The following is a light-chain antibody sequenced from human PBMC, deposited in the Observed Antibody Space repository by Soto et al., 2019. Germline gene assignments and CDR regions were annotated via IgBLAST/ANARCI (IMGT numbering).Light chain of an antibody. V-gene: IGKV3-20*01. CDR3: QQFGNSPKT. CDR1: QSVTSSY. CDR2: GAS. Sequence: EIVLTQSPGTLSLSPGERATLSCRASQSVTSSYLAWYQQKPGQAPRLLIYGASSRATGIPDRFSVSGSGTDFTLTISRLEPEDFAVYYCQQFGNSPKTFGQGTRLEIK. J-gene: IGKJ5*01.